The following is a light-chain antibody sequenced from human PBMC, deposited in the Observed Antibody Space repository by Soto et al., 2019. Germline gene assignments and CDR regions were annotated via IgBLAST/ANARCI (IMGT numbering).Light chain of an antibody. CDR2: GAS. Sequence: EIVLTQSQGTLSLSAGERATLSCRASHSITPTSLAWYQHRCGQAPSPFIYGASRRATGIPDRFSGSGSGKDFTLTISRLEPEDFAVYYCQQFGSSAWTLCQGTTV. J-gene: IGKJ1*01. V-gene: IGKV3-20*01. CDR3: QQFGSSAWT. CDR1: HSITPTS.